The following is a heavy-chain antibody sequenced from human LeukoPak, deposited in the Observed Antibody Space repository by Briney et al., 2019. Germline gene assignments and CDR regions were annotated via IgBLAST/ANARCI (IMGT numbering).Heavy chain of an antibody. Sequence: PSETLSLTCTVSGGSISSYYWNWIRQPPGKGLEWIGYINYIGTTDYNPSLKSRVTISLDTSKNRFSLKLSSVTAADTAMYYCARSYSSSDHYYYYGMDVWGQGTTVTVSS. CDR2: INYIGTT. CDR1: GGSISSYY. CDR3: ARSYSSSDHYYYYGMDV. D-gene: IGHD6-13*01. J-gene: IGHJ6*02. V-gene: IGHV4-59*08.